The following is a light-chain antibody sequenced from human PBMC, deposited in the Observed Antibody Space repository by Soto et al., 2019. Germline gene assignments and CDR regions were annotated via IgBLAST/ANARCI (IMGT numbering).Light chain of an antibody. CDR1: HSVSRTY. Sequence: EIVLTQSPGTLSLSPGERGTLSCRASHSVSRTYLAWYQQKPGQAPRLLMYGASDRATGTPGRFSGSGSGTDFTLTISGLEPEDSAVYYCQQFDDSVTFGQGRRLDIK. V-gene: IGKV3-20*01. CDR3: QQFDDSVT. J-gene: IGKJ5*01. CDR2: GAS.